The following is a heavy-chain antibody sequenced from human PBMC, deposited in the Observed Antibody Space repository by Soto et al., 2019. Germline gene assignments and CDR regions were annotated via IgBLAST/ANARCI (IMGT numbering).Heavy chain of an antibody. V-gene: IGHV3-7*03. J-gene: IGHJ6*02. CDR1: GFTFSSHW. Sequence: GGSLRLSCAASGFTFSSHWMSWVRQAPGQWLEWVANIKQDGSEKYYVDSVKGRFTISRDNAKNSLYLQMNSLRAEDTAVYYCARADGSGMGYYYYGMDVWGQGTTVTVSS. D-gene: IGHD3-10*01. CDR3: ARADGSGMGYYYYGMDV. CDR2: IKQDGSEK.